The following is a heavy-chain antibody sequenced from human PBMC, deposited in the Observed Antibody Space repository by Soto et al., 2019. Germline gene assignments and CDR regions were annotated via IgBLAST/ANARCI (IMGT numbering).Heavy chain of an antibody. CDR3: ASSSIAARPDY. J-gene: IGHJ4*02. D-gene: IGHD6-6*01. Sequence: SETLSLTGAVYGGSFSGYYWSWIRQPPGKGLEWIGEINHSGSTNYNPSLKSRVTISVDTSKKQFSLKLSSVTAADTAVYYCASSSIAARPDYWGQGTLVTVSS. CDR2: INHSGST. V-gene: IGHV4-34*01. CDR1: GGSFSGYY.